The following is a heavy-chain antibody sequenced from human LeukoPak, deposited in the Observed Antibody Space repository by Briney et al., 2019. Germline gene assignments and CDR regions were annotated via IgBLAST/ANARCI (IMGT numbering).Heavy chain of an antibody. CDR3: ASELGYCSSTSCYYFDY. D-gene: IGHD2-2*01. J-gene: IGHJ4*02. CDR1: GRSISSCGYY. V-gene: IGHV4-31*03. CDR2: IYYSGRT. Sequence: TQSLTCTVSGRSISSCGYYGSRIPQHPGKGLEWIGYIYYSGRTCHNPSLKIRLTISVYTSNNQFSLKLSSVTDAATDVYYCASELGYCSSTSCYYFDYWGQGTLVTVSS.